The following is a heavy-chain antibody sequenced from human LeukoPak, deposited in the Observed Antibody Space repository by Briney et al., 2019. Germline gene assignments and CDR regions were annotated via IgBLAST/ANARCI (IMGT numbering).Heavy chain of an antibody. CDR2: IYYSGST. CDR1: GYSISSGYY. Sequence: IPSETLSLTCSVSGYSISSGYYWGWIRQPPGKGLEWIGSIYYSGSTYYNPSLKSRVTISVDTSKNQFSLKLSSVTAADTAVYYCARQGGWQLVWGSYFDYWGQGTLVTVSS. D-gene: IGHD6-13*01. J-gene: IGHJ4*02. V-gene: IGHV4-38-2*02. CDR3: ARQGGWQLVWGSYFDY.